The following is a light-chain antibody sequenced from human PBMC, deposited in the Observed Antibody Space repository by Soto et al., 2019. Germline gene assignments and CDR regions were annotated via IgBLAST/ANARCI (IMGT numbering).Light chain of an antibody. CDR2: DAS. J-gene: IGKJ4*01. Sequence: DIQMTQSPSTLSASVGDRVTITCRASQDISNYLNWYQQKPGKAPKLLIYDASNLETGVPSRFSGSGSGTDFTFTISSLQPEDIATYYCHQYDDLPLTFGGGTKVDIK. CDR1: QDISNY. CDR3: HQYDDLPLT. V-gene: IGKV1-33*01.